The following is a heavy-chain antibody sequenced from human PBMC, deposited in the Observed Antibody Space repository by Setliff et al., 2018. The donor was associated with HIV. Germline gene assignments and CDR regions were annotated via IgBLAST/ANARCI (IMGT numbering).Heavy chain of an antibody. V-gene: IGHV3-30*02. Sequence: TGGSLRLSCAASGFTFSTYGMQWVRQAPGKGLEWVAFIRYDGSNQYYADSVKGRFTISRDNAKNSLYLQMNSLRAEDTAVYYCARKLRPGHGVDVWGQGTTVTVSS. CDR3: ARKLRPGHGVDV. J-gene: IGHJ6*02. CDR1: GFTFSTYG. D-gene: IGHD3-10*01. CDR2: IRYDGSNQ.